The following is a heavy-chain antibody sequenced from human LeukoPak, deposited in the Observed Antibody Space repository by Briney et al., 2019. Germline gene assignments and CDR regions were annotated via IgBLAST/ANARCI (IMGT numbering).Heavy chain of an antibody. Sequence: GGSLRLSCAASGFTFNTYTMNWVRQAPGKGLEWVSSITASSTAIYSADSVKGRFTISRDNAKNFLYLQMNSLRAEDTAVYYCAKAASGYLYYFDYWGQGTLVTVSS. V-gene: IGHV3-21*01. D-gene: IGHD1-1*01. CDR2: ITASSTAI. CDR3: AKAASGYLYYFDY. CDR1: GFTFNTYT. J-gene: IGHJ4*02.